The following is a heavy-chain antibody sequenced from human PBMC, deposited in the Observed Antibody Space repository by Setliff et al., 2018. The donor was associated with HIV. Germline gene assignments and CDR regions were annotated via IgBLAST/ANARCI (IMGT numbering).Heavy chain of an antibody. CDR1: GGSISSSSYY. CDR2: IYYSWST. Sequence: PSETLSLTCTVSGGSISSSSYYWGWIRQPPGRGPEWIGSIYYSWSTYYNPSLKSRVTISVDTSKNQFSLKLSSVTAADTAVYYCARGLSSGWYGYWYFDLWGRGTLVTVSS. J-gene: IGHJ2*01. D-gene: IGHD6-19*01. V-gene: IGHV4-39*07. CDR3: ARGLSSGWYGYWYFDL.